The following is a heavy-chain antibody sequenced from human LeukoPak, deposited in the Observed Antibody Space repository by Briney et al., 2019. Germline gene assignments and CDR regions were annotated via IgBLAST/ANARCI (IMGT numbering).Heavy chain of an antibody. D-gene: IGHD5-18*01. Sequence: GGSLRLSCAASGFTFSNAWMSWVRQAPGKGLEWVGRTKSKTDGGTTDYAAPVKGIFTISRDDSKNTLYLQMNRLKIEDTAVYYCTTGPGYSYGFVAFDIWGQGTMVTVSS. V-gene: IGHV3-15*01. CDR2: TKSKTDGGTT. CDR3: TTGPGYSYGFVAFDI. CDR1: GFTFSNAW. J-gene: IGHJ3*02.